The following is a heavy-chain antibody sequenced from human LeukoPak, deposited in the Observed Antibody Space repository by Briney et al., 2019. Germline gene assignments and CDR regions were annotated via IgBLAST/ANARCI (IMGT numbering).Heavy chain of an antibody. V-gene: IGHV4-4*02. J-gene: IGHJ4*02. D-gene: IGHD2/OR15-2a*01. CDR1: GASITSNW. CDR2: IHHSASP. CDR3: ARHIGILGKWGFDY. Sequence: TSETLSLTCAVSGASITSNWWSWVRQSPGKGLEWIGEIHHSASPNYNTSLKSRVTLSLDKSRNQFSLKVTSVTAADTAVYYCARHIGILGKWGFDYWGQGTLVTVSS.